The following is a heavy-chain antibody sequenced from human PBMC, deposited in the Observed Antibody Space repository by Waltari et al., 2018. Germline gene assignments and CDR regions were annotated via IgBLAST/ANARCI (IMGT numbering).Heavy chain of an antibody. CDR3: ARQDYYYVKGYFDL. V-gene: IGHV4-39*01. J-gene: IGHJ2*01. CDR2: MYYSVST. D-gene: IGHD3-22*01. CDR1: GGSIISAAYY. Sequence: QLQLQESGPGLVKPSETLSLTCVVSGGSIISAAYYWGWVRQPPGKVLEFIGSMYYSVSTYYNPSLKSRVTISVDTSQNQFSLRLSSVTAADTAVYYCARQDYYYVKGYFDLWGRGTLVTVSS.